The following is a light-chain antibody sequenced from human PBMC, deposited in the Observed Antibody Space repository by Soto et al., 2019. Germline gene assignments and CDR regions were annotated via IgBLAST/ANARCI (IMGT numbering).Light chain of an antibody. CDR3: QEYNSWWT. V-gene: IGKV1-5*01. CDR1: QSIRIW. Sequence: DIQMTQSPSTLSASVVDRVTITCRASQSIRIWLAWYQQKSGKAPKLLIYDASKLESGVPSRFSGSGSGTQFTLTISNLQPDDIATYYCQEYNSWWTFGQGTKVDIK. CDR2: DAS. J-gene: IGKJ1*01.